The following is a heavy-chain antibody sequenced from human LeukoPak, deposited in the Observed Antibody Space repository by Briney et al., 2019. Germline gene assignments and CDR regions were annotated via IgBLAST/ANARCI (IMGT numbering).Heavy chain of an antibody. CDR3: ARGCGGDCYYLDY. D-gene: IGHD2-21*01. CDR1: GGSISSYY. J-gene: IGHJ4*02. Sequence: SETLSLTCTVSGGSISSYYWSWIRQPPGKGQEWIGYIYYSGSTNYNPSLKSRVTISVDTSKNQFSLKLSSVTAADTAVYYCARGCGGDCYYLDYWGQGTLVTVSS. CDR2: IYYSGST. V-gene: IGHV4-59*01.